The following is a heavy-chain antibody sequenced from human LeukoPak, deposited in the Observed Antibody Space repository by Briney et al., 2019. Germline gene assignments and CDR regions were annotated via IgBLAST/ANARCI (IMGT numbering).Heavy chain of an antibody. CDR1: GGSISSGDYY. CDR3: ARDPTVTTPGDY. Sequence: SETLSLTCTVSGGSISSGDYYWRWIRQPPGKGLEWIGYIYYSGSTNYNPSLKSRVTISVDKSKNQFSLKLSSVTAADTAVYYCARDPTVTTPGDYWGQGTLVTVSS. CDR2: IYYSGST. J-gene: IGHJ4*02. V-gene: IGHV4-61*08. D-gene: IGHD4-17*01.